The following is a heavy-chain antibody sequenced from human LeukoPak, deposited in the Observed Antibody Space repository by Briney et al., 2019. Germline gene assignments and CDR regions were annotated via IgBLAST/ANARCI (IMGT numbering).Heavy chain of an antibody. CDR2: ISAYNGNT. D-gene: IGHD3-10*01. J-gene: IGHJ4*02. V-gene: IGHV1-18*01. Sequence: ASVKVSCKASGYTFTSYGISLVRQATGQGLEWMGWISAYNGNTNYAQKLQGRATMTTDTSTSTAYMELRSLRSDDTAVYYCATSQYYYGSGSYYSDYWGQGTLVTVSS. CDR3: ATSQYYYGSGSYYSDY. CDR1: GYTFTSYG.